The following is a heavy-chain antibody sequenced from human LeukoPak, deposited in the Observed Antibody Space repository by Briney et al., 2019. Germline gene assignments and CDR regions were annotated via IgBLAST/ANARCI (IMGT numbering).Heavy chain of an antibody. Sequence: SETLSLTCAVYGGSFSGYYWSWIRQPPGKGLEWIGEINHSGSTNYNPSLKSRVTISVDTSKNQFSLKLSSVTAADTAVYYCARAGPARWSVGYSYGQYYYYYMDVWGKGTTVTVSS. CDR1: GGSFSGYY. CDR3: ARAGPARWSVGYSYGQYYYYYMDV. D-gene: IGHD5-18*01. V-gene: IGHV4-34*01. CDR2: INHSGST. J-gene: IGHJ6*03.